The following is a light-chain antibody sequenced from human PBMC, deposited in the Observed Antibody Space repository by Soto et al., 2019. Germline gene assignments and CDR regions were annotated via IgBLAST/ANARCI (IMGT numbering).Light chain of an antibody. Sequence: DIQMTQSPSTLSASVGDRVTITCRASQSISSWLAWYQQKPGKAPKLLIYKASSLESGVPSRFRGSGSGTEFTLTISSLQPDDFATYHCQQYNRPCTFGGGTKVEIK. V-gene: IGKV1-5*03. CDR3: QQYNRPCT. J-gene: IGKJ4*01. CDR1: QSISSW. CDR2: KAS.